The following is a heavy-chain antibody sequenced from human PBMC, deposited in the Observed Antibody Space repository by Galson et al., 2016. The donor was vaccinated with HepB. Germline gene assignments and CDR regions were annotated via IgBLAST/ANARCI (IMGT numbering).Heavy chain of an antibody. CDR1: GFTFTSAW. D-gene: IGHD2-2*01. Sequence: SLRLSCAASGFTFTSAWMSWVRQAPGKGLEWVGRIKSKTDGGTTDYAAPVKGRFTISRDDSKNTLYLQMNSLRAEDTAVYYCARDPQYQLTNYYYYGMDVWGQGTTVTVSS. J-gene: IGHJ6*02. CDR3: ARDPQYQLTNYYYYGMDV. CDR2: IKSKTDGGTT. V-gene: IGHV3-15*07.